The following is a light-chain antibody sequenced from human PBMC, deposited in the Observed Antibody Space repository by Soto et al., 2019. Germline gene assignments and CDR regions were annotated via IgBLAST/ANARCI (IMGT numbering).Light chain of an antibody. Sequence: DIVMTQSPLSLPVTPGEAASISCRSSQSLLHSNGYNYLDWYLQKPGQSPQLLIYLGSNRSSGVPDRFSGSGSGTDFTLKISRVEAEDVGVYYCMQALQTPPTFGQGTKVDI. CDR1: QSLLHSNGYNY. CDR2: LGS. CDR3: MQALQTPPT. J-gene: IGKJ1*01. V-gene: IGKV2-28*01.